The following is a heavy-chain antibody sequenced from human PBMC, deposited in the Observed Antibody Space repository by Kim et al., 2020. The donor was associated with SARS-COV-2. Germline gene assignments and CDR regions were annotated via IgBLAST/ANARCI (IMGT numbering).Heavy chain of an antibody. V-gene: IGHV3-9*01. J-gene: IGHJ6*03. CDR1: GFTFDDYA. Sequence: GGSLRLSCAASGFTFDDYAMHWVRQAPGKGLEWVSGISWNSGSIGYADSVKGRFTISRDNAKNSLYLQMNSLRAEDTALYYCAKDGCSSTSCYYYYYMDV. CDR3: AKDGCSSTSCYYYYYMDV. D-gene: IGHD2-2*01. CDR2: ISWNSGSI.